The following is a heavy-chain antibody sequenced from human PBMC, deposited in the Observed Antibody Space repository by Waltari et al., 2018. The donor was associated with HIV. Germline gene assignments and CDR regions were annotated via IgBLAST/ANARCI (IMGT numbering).Heavy chain of an antibody. CDR3: TLGRIDDIRSGRENLGGFDP. CDR2: IIPAIGMA. J-gene: IGHJ5*02. D-gene: IGHD3-3*01. CDR1: GDTLSNYA. Sequence: VQLVQSGAEVKKPGSSVRVSCKASGDTLSNYAVSWVRKAPGQGLEWMGRIIPAIGMAMHTENFQGRVTINADKSTNSAYMELGGLRSEDTALYFCTLGRIDDIRSGRENLGGFDPWGPGTLVTVSS. V-gene: IGHV1-69*04.